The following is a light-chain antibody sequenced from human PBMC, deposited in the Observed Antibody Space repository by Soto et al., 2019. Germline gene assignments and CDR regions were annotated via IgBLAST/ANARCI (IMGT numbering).Light chain of an antibody. J-gene: IGKJ4*01. CDR1: QSEYSN. V-gene: IGKV3-15*01. Sequence: EVVMTQSPATLSVSPGERATLSCRARQSEYSNLAWYPQKPGQAPRLLIHGASTRAPDIPARFSGSGSGTDFTLTISSLKSEDFAVYYCQQYHNWPLGLTFGGGTRVEIK. CDR3: QQYHNWPLGLT. CDR2: GAS.